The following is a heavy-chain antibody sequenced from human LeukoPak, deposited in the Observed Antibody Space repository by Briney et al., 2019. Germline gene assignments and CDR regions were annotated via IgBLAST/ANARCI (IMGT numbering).Heavy chain of an antibody. V-gene: IGHV4-39*01. Sequence: SETLSLTCTVSGGSISSSSYYWGWIRQPPGKGLEWIGSIYYSGSTYYSPSLKSRVTISVDTSKNQFSLKLSSVTAADTAVYYCARQTGRWLQFPFDYWGQGTLVTASS. CDR3: ARQTGRWLQFPFDY. D-gene: IGHD5-24*01. CDR1: GGSISSSSYY. J-gene: IGHJ4*02. CDR2: IYYSGST.